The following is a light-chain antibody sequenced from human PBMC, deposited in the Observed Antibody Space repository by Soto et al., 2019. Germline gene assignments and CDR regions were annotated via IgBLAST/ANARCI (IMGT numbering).Light chain of an antibody. CDR1: QSVNNNN. Sequence: EIVLTQSPGTLSLSPGERATHSCRASQSVNNNNLAWYQQKPGQAPRLLIYGASSRATGIPDRFSGSGSGTDFTLTISRLEPEDFAVFYCQQYVGSPLTFGGGTKVDIK. CDR3: QQYVGSPLT. V-gene: IGKV3-20*01. CDR2: GAS. J-gene: IGKJ4*01.